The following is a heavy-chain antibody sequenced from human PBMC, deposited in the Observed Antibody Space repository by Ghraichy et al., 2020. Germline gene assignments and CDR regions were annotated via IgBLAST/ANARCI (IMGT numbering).Heavy chain of an antibody. J-gene: IGHJ4*02. CDR3: AREAAVAGDDY. Sequence: SETLSLTCAVSGYSISSGYYWGWIRQPPGKGLEWIGSIHQSGSTYYNPSLKSRVTISVDTSKNQFSLNLNSVTAADTAVYYCAREAAVAGDDYWSQGTLVTVSS. CDR2: IHQSGST. V-gene: IGHV4-38-2*02. CDR1: GYSISSGYY. D-gene: IGHD6-19*01.